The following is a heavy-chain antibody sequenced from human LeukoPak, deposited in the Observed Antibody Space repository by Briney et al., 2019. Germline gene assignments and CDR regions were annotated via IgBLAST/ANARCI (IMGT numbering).Heavy chain of an antibody. V-gene: IGHV4-59*08. CDR1: GGSITRYY. J-gene: IGHJ4*02. Sequence: SETLSLTCTVSGGSITRYYWSWIRRPPGKGLEWLAYVDYSGSTAYNPSLNGRIPITPDTSKNGFSLKLRSVTAADTAVYYCARLNGGNWGPGILVTVSS. CDR3: ARLNGGN. CDR2: VDYSGST. D-gene: IGHD4-23*01.